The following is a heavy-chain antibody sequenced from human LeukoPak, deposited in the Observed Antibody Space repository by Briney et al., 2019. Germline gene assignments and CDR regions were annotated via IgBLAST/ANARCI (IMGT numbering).Heavy chain of an antibody. CDR1: GFTFSGSA. Sequence: PGGSLKLSCAASGFTFSGSAMHWVRQASGKGLEWVGRIRSKANSYATAYAASVKGRFTISRDDSKNTAYLQMNSLKTEDTAVYYCTSPYCSSPSCYAWNYWGQGTLVTVSS. V-gene: IGHV3-73*01. CDR3: TSPYCSSPSCYAWNY. CDR2: IRSKANSYAT. J-gene: IGHJ4*02. D-gene: IGHD2-2*01.